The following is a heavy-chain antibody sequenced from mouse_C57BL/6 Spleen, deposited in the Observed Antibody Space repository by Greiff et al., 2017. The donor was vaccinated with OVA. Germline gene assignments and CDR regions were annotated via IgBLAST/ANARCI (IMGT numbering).Heavy chain of an antibody. CDR2: IYPGAGDT. V-gene: IGHV1-80*01. CDR1: GYAFSSYW. CDR3: ARGGGSSPLDY. Sequence: QVQLQQSGAELVKPGASVTISCKASGYAFSSYWMNWVKQRPGKGLEWIGQIYPGAGDTNYNGKFKGKATLTADKSSSTAYMQLSSLTSEDSAVYFCARGGGSSPLDYWGQGTTLTVSS. D-gene: IGHD1-1*01. J-gene: IGHJ2*01.